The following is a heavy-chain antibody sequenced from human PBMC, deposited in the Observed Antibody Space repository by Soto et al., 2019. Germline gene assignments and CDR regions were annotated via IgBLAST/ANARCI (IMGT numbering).Heavy chain of an antibody. D-gene: IGHD3-22*01. CDR2: IHYSGST. Sequence: QVQLQESGPGLVKPSQTLSLTCTVSGGSINSGGYYWSWIRQHPGKGLEWIGYIHYSGSTYYNPSLNSRITISVDTSKNQFSLKLSSVTAADTAVYYCARATVYFESSAEDVWGQGTTVTVSS. J-gene: IGHJ6*02. V-gene: IGHV4-31*03. CDR1: GGSINSGGYY. CDR3: ARATVYFESSAEDV.